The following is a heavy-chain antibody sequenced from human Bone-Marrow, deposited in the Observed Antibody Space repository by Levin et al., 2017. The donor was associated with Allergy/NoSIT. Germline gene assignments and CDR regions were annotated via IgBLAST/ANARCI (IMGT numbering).Heavy chain of an antibody. CDR3: ARGLLFSSGSWAFDI. Sequence: SVKVSCKTSGNTFSTHPLSWVRQAPGQGLEWMGRFNPILDIPNYAQKFEGRVTITADKSTSTAYMELTSLKSDDTAFYYCARGLLFSSGSWAFDIWGQGTMVTVSS. V-gene: IGHV1-69*04. J-gene: IGHJ3*02. CDR1: GNTFSTHP. D-gene: IGHD6-19*01. CDR2: FNPILDIP.